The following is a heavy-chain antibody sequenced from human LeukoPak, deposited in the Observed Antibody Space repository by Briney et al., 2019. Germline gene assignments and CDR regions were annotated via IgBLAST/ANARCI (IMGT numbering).Heavy chain of an antibody. J-gene: IGHJ3*02. CDR1: GYTFTSYD. CDR2: MNPNSGNT. Sequence: GASVRVSCKASGYTFTSYDINWVRQATGQGLEWMGWMNPNSGNTGYAQKFQGRVTVTRNTSISTAYMELSSLRSEDTAVYYCASFRAIAAQDAFDIWGQGTMVTVSS. CDR3: ASFRAIAAQDAFDI. D-gene: IGHD6-6*01. V-gene: IGHV1-8*01.